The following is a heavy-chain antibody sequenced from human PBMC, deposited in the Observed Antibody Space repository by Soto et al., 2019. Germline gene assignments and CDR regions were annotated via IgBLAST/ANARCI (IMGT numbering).Heavy chain of an antibody. CDR1: GGSISSSSYY. J-gene: IGHJ4*02. CDR3: XXXXXTVTFDY. CDR2: IYYSGST. Sequence: QLQLQESGPGLVKPSETLSLTCTVSGGSISSSSYYWGWIRQPPGKGLEWIGSIYYSGSTYYNPSLKSRVTISXXXXXXXXXXXXXXXXXXXXXXXXXXXXXXTVTFDYWGQGTLVTVSS. V-gene: IGHV4-39*01. D-gene: IGHD4-4*01.